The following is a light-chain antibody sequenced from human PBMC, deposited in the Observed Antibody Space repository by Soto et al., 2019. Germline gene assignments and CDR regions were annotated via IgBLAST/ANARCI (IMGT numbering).Light chain of an antibody. CDR3: AAWDDSLSGLWV. J-gene: IGLJ3*02. Sequence: QAVVTQPPSASGTPGQRVTISCSGSSSNMGSNYVYWYQQLPGTAPKLLIYRNNQRPSGVPDRFSGSKSGTSASLAISGLRSEDEAEYYCAAWDDSLSGLWVFGGGTKLTVL. V-gene: IGLV1-47*01. CDR1: SSNMGSNY. CDR2: RNN.